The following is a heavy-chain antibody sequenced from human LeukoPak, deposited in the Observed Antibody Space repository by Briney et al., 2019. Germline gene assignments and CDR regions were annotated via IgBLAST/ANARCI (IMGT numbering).Heavy chain of an antibody. CDR2: ISYDGSTK. CDR3: AGVPNVREGEWFDP. D-gene: IGHD3-16*01. V-gene: IGHV3-30*03. Sequence: GGSLRLSCAASGLTLSRYGMHWVRQAPGKGLEWVAVISYDGSTKNYADSVKDRFTISRDNSENTLYLQMSSLRAEDTAVYYCAGVPNVREGEWFDPWGQGTLVTVSS. CDR1: GLTLSRYG. J-gene: IGHJ5*02.